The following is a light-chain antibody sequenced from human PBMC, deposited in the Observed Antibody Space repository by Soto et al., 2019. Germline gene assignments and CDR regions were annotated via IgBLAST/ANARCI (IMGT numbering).Light chain of an antibody. J-gene: IGKJ5*01. Sequence: LVLTQSPVPLSLSPGERATLSCRASQNISSYLIWYQQTTGQAPRILRYDVSNRATGIPDRFSGSGSATDFTLTISRLEPEDFAVYYCQXRSSWPITFGQGTRLEIK. V-gene: IGKV3-11*01. CDR2: DVS. CDR3: QXRSSWPIT. CDR1: QNISSY.